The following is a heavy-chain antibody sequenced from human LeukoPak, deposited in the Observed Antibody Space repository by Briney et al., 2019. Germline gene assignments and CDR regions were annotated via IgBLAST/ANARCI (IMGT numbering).Heavy chain of an antibody. V-gene: IGHV3-30*04. CDR2: ILENGSNQ. CDR1: GFTFSNYI. CDR3: ARDNGIVAPSIPLDY. J-gene: IGHJ4*02. D-gene: IGHD5-12*01. Sequence: GGSLRLSCAASGFTFSNYIMHWVRQAPGKGLDWVAEILENGSNQYHADSVKGRFTISRDNSKNTLFLQMNSLRAEDTAVYYCARDNGIVAPSIPLDYWGQGTLVTVSS.